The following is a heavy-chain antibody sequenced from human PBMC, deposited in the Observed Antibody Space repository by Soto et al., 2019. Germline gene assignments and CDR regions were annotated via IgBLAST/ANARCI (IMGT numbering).Heavy chain of an antibody. CDR3: AREGAAPGPDLDY. J-gene: IGHJ4*02. CDR1: GFSFSSYW. CDR2: INTDGSST. D-gene: IGHD6-25*01. V-gene: IGHV3-74*01. Sequence: EVQLVESGGGLVQPGGSLRLACAASGFSFSSYWMNWVRQAPGKGLVWVSRINTDGSSTSYADSVKGRFTISRDNAKNTRYLQMNSLRAEDTALYYCAREGAAPGPDLDYWGQGTLVTVAS.